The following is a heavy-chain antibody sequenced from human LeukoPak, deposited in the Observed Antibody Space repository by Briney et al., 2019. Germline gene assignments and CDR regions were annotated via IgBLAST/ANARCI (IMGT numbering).Heavy chain of an antibody. D-gene: IGHD2-2*01. J-gene: IGHJ4*02. Sequence: NSSETLSLTCTVSGGSISSYYWSWIRQPPGKGLEWIGYIYYSGSTNYNPSLKSRVTISVDTSKNQFSLKLSSVTAADTAVYYCARAKYAAFFGYWGQGTLVTVSS. CDR2: IYYSGST. CDR3: ARAKYAAFFGY. CDR1: GGSISSYY. V-gene: IGHV4-59*01.